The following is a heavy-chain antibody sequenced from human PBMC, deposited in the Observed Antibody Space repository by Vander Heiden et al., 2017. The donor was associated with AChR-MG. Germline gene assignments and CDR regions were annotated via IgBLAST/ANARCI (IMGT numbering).Heavy chain of an antibody. D-gene: IGHD3-9*01. CDR3: ARTTHYDILTGYYEGWFDP. J-gene: IGHJ5*02. CDR2: IIPIFGTA. Sequence: QVQLVQSGAEVKKPGSSVKVSCKASGGTFSSYAISWVRQAPGQGLEWMGGIIPIFGTANYAQKFQGRVTITADESTSTAYMELSSLRSEDTAVYYCARTTHYDILTGYYEGWFDPWGHGTLVTVSS. CDR1: GGTFSSYA. V-gene: IGHV1-69*01.